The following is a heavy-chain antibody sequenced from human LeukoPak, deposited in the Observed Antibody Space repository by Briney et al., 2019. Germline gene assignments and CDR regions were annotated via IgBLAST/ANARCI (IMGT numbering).Heavy chain of an antibody. CDR1: GGSISSGGYY. V-gene: IGHV4-31*03. D-gene: IGHD6-13*01. CDR2: IYYSGST. Sequence: SQTLSLTCTVSGGSISSGGYYWSWIRQHPGKGLEWIGYIYYSGSTYYNPSLTSRVTISVDTPKSQFSLKLSSVSAADTAVYYCARGLRGSWYPYYCGMDVWGQGTTVTVSS. CDR3: ARGLRGSWYPYYCGMDV. J-gene: IGHJ6*02.